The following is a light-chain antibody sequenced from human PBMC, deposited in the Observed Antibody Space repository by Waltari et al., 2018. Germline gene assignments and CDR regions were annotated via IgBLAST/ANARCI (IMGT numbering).Light chain of an antibody. Sequence: DIQMTQSPSSLSASLGDRVTIPCRASQTISRYLAWYQQKPGKVPKLLIYAASSLESGVPARFSGSGSGTEFTLKISSLQPEDFAAYYCQQHNSYPRTFGQGTKVEIK. CDR3: QQHNSYPRT. CDR1: QTISRY. CDR2: AAS. J-gene: IGKJ1*01. V-gene: IGKV1-17*03.